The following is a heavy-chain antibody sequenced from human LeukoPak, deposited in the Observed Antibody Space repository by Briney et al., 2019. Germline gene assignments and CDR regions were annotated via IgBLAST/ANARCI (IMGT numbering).Heavy chain of an antibody. D-gene: IGHD6-13*01. CDR1: GFTFSSYW. V-gene: IGHV3-7*01. Sequence: SGGSLRLSCAAPGFTFSSYWMSWVRQAPGKGLEWVANIKQDGSEKYYVDSVKGRFTISRDNAKNSLYLQMNSLRAEDTAVYYCAREGGYSSSWYYFDYWGQGTLVTVSP. CDR2: IKQDGSEK. J-gene: IGHJ4*02. CDR3: AREGGYSSSWYYFDY.